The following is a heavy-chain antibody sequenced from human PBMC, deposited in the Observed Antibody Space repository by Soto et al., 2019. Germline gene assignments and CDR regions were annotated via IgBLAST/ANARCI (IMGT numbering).Heavy chain of an antibody. CDR2: ISSSSSYI. CDR1: GFTFSSYS. V-gene: IGHV3-21*01. CDR3: ARDSREFLWFGGLYYYYYYGMDV. J-gene: IGHJ6*02. D-gene: IGHD3-10*01. Sequence: AGGSLRLSCAASGFTFSSYSMNWVRQAPGKGLEWVSSISSSSSYIYYADSVKGRFTISRDNAKNSLYLQMNSLRAEDTAVYYCARDSREFLWFGGLYYYYYYGMDVCGQGTTVTVSS.